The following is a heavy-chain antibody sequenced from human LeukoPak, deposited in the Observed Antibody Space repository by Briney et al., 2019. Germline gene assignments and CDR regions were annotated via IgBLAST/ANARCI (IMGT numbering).Heavy chain of an antibody. J-gene: IGHJ4*02. CDR3: ARPVVAADYYFDY. D-gene: IGHD2-15*01. Sequence: GESLKISCKGSGYSFTSYWIGWVRQMPGKGLEWMGIIYPGDSDTRYSPSFQGQVSISADKSISTAYLQWSSLKASDTAMYYCARPVVAADYYFDYWGQGTLVTVSS. CDR1: GYSFTSYW. CDR2: IYPGDSDT. V-gene: IGHV5-51*01.